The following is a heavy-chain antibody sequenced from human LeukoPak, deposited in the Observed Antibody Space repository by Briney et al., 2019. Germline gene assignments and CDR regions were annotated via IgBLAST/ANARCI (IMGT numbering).Heavy chain of an antibody. D-gene: IGHD6-13*01. J-gene: IGHJ6*02. CDR3: ARGGYSSSWNYYYGMDV. Sequence: PGGSLRLSCATSGFTFSSYGMHWVRQAPGKGLEWVAVISYDGSNKYYADSVKGRFTISRDNSKNTLYLQMNSLRAEDTAVYYCARGGYSSSWNYYYGMDVWGQGTTVTVSS. CDR1: GFTFSSYG. CDR2: ISYDGSNK. V-gene: IGHV3-30*03.